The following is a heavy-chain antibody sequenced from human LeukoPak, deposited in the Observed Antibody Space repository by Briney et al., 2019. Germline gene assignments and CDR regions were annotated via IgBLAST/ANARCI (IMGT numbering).Heavy chain of an antibody. D-gene: IGHD5-12*01. J-gene: IGHJ4*02. Sequence: GASVKVSCKASGYTFTGYYLHWVRQAPGQGLEWMGGIIPIFGTANYAQKFQGRVTITADKSTSTAYMELSSLRSEDTAVYYCARGPSGYHNTGGQGTLVTVSS. V-gene: IGHV1-69*06. CDR3: ARGPSGYHNT. CDR2: IIPIFGTA. CDR1: GYTFTGYY.